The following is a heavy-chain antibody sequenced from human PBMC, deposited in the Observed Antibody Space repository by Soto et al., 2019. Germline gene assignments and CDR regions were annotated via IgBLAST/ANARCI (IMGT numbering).Heavy chain of an antibody. V-gene: IGHV3-23*01. Sequence: GALRLSGAASGFTFSSYAMSWVRQAPGKGLEWVSAIRDSGDSTYYADFVRGRFTISRDNSKNTLYMQMNSLRAEDTAVYYCAKDPWGQQLEPPDYWGQGTLVTVSS. D-gene: IGHD6-13*01. CDR2: IRDSGDST. CDR1: GFTFSSYA. CDR3: AKDPWGQQLEPPDY. J-gene: IGHJ4*02.